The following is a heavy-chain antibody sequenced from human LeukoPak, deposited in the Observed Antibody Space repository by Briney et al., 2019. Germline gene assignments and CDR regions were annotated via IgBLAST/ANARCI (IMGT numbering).Heavy chain of an antibody. CDR3: AKDLILYYYGSV. Sequence: GGSLRLSCAASGFTFSNYVMSWVRQAPGKGLEWVSSISGGGDSTHYADSVKGRFTISRDNSKNTLYLQMNSLRAEDTAIYYCAKDLILYYYGSVWGQGTLVTVSS. CDR1: GFTFSNYV. V-gene: IGHV3-23*01. J-gene: IGHJ4*02. D-gene: IGHD3-10*01. CDR2: ISGGGDST.